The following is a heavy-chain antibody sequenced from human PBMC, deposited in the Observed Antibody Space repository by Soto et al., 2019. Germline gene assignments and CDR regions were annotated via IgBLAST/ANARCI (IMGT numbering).Heavy chain of an antibody. CDR3: ARGRSKSRSSLDY. J-gene: IGHJ4*02. Sequence: SLRLSCAASGFTFSSYGMHWVRQAPGKGLEWVAVIWYDGSNKYYADSVKGRFTISRDNSTNTLYLQMNSLRAEDTAVYYCARGRSKSRSSLDYWGQGTLVTVSS. CDR1: GFTFSSYG. CDR2: IWYDGSNK. V-gene: IGHV3-33*01. D-gene: IGHD6-6*01.